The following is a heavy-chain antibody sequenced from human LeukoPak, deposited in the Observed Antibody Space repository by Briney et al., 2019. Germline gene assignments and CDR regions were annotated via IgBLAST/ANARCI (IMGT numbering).Heavy chain of an antibody. V-gene: IGHV1-69*13. J-gene: IGHJ6*03. CDR3: ARDGIAARPAQYYYYYYYMDV. D-gene: IGHD6-6*01. CDR2: IIPIFGTA. Sequence: AASVKVSCKASGGIFSSYAISWVRQAPGQGLEWMGGIIPIFGTANYAQKFQGRVTITADESTSTAYMELSSLRSEDTAVYYCARDGIAARPAQYYYYYYYMDVWGKGTTVTVSS. CDR1: GGIFSSYA.